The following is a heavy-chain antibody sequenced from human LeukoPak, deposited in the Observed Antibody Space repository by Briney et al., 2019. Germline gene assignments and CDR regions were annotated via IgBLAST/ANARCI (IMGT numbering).Heavy chain of an antibody. CDR1: GNYW. Sequence: GGSLRLSCAASGNYWMHWVRQVPGKGLVWVSHINSDGSWTSYADSVKGRFTISKDNAKNTVYLQMNSLRAEDTAVYYCVSFYETFWGRGTLVTVSS. CDR3: VSFYETF. CDR2: INSDGSWT. J-gene: IGHJ4*02. D-gene: IGHD2/OR15-2a*01. V-gene: IGHV3-74*01.